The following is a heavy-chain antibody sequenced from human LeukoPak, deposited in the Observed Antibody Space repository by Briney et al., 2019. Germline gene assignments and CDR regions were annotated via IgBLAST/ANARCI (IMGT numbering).Heavy chain of an antibody. CDR1: GYPFANNY. D-gene: IGHD6-6*01. J-gene: IGHJ6*03. V-gene: IGHV1-2*02. Sequence: ASVKVSCKASGYPFANNYIHWVRQAPGQGLEWMGWINPNSGGTNYAQKFQGRVTMTRDTSISTAYMELSRLRSDDTAVYYCARGTKIAARYYYYMDVWGKGTTVTVSS. CDR2: INPNSGGT. CDR3: ARGTKIAARYYYYMDV.